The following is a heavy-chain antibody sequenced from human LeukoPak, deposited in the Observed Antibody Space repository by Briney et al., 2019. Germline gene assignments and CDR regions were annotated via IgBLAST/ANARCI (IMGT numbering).Heavy chain of an antibody. CDR2: INPNSGGT. Sequence: ASVKVSCKASGYTFTGYYMHWVRQAPGQGLEWVGWINPNSGGTNYAQKFQGRVTMTRDTSISTAYMELSNLRSDDTAVYYCARDLDDSSGYSFDYWGQGTLVTVSS. CDR1: GYTFTGYY. J-gene: IGHJ4*02. V-gene: IGHV1-2*02. D-gene: IGHD3-22*01. CDR3: ARDLDDSSGYSFDY.